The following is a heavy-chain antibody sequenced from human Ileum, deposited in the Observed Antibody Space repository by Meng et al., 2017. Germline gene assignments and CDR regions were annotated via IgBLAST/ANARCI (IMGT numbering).Heavy chain of an antibody. CDR3: ARDPRDSHRGTLDY. V-gene: IGHV3-48*03. D-gene: IGHD3-22*01. Sequence: GESLKISCTASGFNFSTHEMNWVRQAPGKGLEWLSYISYNGNTIYYADSVKGRFTISRDNVKNSLYLQLNSLRAEDTAVYYCARDPRDSHRGTLDYWGQGTLVTVSS. CDR1: GFNFSTHE. CDR2: ISYNGNTI. J-gene: IGHJ4*02.